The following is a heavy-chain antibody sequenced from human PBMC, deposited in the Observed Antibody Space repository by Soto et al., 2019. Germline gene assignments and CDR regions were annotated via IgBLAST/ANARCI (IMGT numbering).Heavy chain of an antibody. D-gene: IGHD3-16*01. CDR2: IESGGSI. Sequence: EVQLVESGGRLIQPGGSLRLSCAASGVTVNTNYMSWVRQSPGKVLEWVSLIESGGSIYYADSVKGRFTISRDNFKNTLSLQMNSLRVEDTAVYYCASTTVWKNAFEIWGQGTLVSVSS. CDR3: ASTTVWKNAFEI. J-gene: IGHJ3*02. V-gene: IGHV3-53*01. CDR1: GVTVNTNY.